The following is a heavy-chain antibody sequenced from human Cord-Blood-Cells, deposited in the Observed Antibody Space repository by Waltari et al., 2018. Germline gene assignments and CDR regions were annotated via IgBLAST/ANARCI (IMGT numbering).Heavy chain of an antibody. CDR1: GFTFAAYA. CDR3: AKGGGTAAGLDY. CDR2: ISWNSGSI. D-gene: IGHD6-13*01. J-gene: IGHJ4*02. Sequence: EVQLVESGGCVVKPGSSLTLSFAASGFTFAAYAMNWVRQAPGKGLEWVSGISWNSGSIGYADSVKGRFTISRDNAKNSLYLQMNSLRAEDMALYYCAKGGGTAAGLDYWGQGTLVTVSS. V-gene: IGHV3-9*03.